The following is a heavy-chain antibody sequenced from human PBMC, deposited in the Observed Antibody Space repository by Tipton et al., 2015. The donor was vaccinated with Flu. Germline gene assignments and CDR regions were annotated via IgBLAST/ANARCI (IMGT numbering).Heavy chain of an antibody. Sequence: TLSLTCTVSGASVSSPSYYWSWIRQSPGKGLEWIANIHYSGNTNYNPSLKSRLAISVDTSKNTFSLKMTSVTPADTAVYFCAREGDGDQLDSWGQGTLVTVSP. CDR2: IHYSGNT. J-gene: IGHJ4*02. V-gene: IGHV4-61*01. CDR3: AREGDGDQLDS. D-gene: IGHD4-17*01. CDR1: GASVSSPSYY.